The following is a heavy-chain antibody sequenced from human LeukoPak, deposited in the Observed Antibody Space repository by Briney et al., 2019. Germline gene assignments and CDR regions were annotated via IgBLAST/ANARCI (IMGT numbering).Heavy chain of an antibody. CDR1: GFTFSSYG. CDR2: IRYDGSNK. D-gene: IGHD6-13*01. CDR3: AKDDFIAAAGTGDY. Sequence: GGSLRLSCAASGFTFSSYGMHWVRQAPGKGLEWVAFIRYDGSNKYYADSVKGRFTISRDNSKNTLYLQMNSLRAEDTAVYYCAKDDFIAAAGTGDYWGQGTPVTVSS. J-gene: IGHJ4*02. V-gene: IGHV3-30*02.